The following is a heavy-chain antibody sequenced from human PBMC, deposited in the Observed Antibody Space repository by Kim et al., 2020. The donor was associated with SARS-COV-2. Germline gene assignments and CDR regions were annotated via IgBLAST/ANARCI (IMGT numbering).Heavy chain of an antibody. Sequence: SETLSLTCTVSGGSISSGGYYWSWIRQHPGKGLEWIGYIYYSGSTYYNPSLKSRVTISVDTSKNQFSLKLSSVTAADTAVYYCARARKGIVLVVYAMGAFDIWGQGTMVTVSS. CDR3: ARARKGIVLVVYAMGAFDI. CDR1: GGSISSGGYY. J-gene: IGHJ3*02. CDR2: IYYSGST. D-gene: IGHD2-8*02. V-gene: IGHV4-31*03.